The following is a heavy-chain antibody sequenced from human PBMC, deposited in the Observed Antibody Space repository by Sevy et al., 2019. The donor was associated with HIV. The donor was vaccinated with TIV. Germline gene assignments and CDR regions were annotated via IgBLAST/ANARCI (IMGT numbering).Heavy chain of an antibody. Sequence: GESLKISCKGSGYSFTNYWIGWVRQMPGKGLEWMGIIYPGDSDTRYSPSFQGQVTISADKSISTAYRQWSSLKASDTGMYYCARSKGRGYYYGSGSYDAFDIWGQGTMVTISS. J-gene: IGHJ3*02. D-gene: IGHD3-10*01. CDR1: GYSFTNYW. CDR2: IYPGDSDT. CDR3: ARSKGRGYYYGSGSYDAFDI. V-gene: IGHV5-51*01.